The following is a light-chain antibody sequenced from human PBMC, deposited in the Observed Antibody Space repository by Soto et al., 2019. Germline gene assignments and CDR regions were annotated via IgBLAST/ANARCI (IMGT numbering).Light chain of an antibody. J-gene: IGLJ2*01. CDR1: DGPVTSNHY. CDR3: LLAYSGGRV. Sequence: QAVVTQEPSLTVSPGGTVTLTCGSSDGPVTSNHYPYWHQQRPGQVPRTLIYDTTNRQSWAPARFSGSLVGVKAALTLSGAQPEDEADYYCLLAYSGGRVFGGGTKLTVL. V-gene: IGLV7-46*01. CDR2: DTT.